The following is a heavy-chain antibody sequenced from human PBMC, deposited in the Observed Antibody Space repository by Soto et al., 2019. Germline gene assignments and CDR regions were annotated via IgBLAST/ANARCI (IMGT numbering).Heavy chain of an antibody. D-gene: IGHD2-15*01. CDR3: ARSIGGSSYYPPDY. V-gene: IGHV3-30*03. Sequence: QVQRVESGGGVVQPGGSLRLSCAASGFTFSGYGMHWVRKSPGEGLEWVAILANDGSYQYYAESVKGRFTISRDNSKNTLYLQMDSLRPEDTAVYYCARSIGGSSYYPPDYWGQGTLVTVSS. J-gene: IGHJ4*02. CDR2: LANDGSYQ. CDR1: GFTFSGYG.